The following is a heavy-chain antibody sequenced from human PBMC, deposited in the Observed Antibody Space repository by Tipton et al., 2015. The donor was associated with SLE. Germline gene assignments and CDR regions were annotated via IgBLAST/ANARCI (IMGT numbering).Heavy chain of an antibody. Sequence: TLSLTCTVSGGSISTYYWSWIRQPPGKGLEWIGYTHYSESSNYNPSLKSRVTMSVDTSKNHFSLKLNSVTAADTAVYYCARGSVVADDFWGQGILVTVSS. CDR3: ARGSVVADDF. J-gene: IGHJ4*02. CDR1: GGSISTYY. CDR2: THYSESS. D-gene: IGHD2-15*01. V-gene: IGHV4-59*01.